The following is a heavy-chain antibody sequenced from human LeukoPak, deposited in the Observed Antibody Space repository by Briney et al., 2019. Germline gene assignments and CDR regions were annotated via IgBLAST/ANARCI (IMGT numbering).Heavy chain of an antibody. Sequence: PGASLKISCKGSGYSFTSYWIAWVRPMTGKGLEWRGIIYPGDSDTRYGPSFQGQVTISADKSTSTAYLQWSSLEASDTAMYYCARQGLTLEYWGQGTLVTVSS. D-gene: IGHD3-9*01. CDR3: ARQGLTLEY. CDR1: GYSFTSYW. CDR2: IYPGDSDT. V-gene: IGHV5-51*01. J-gene: IGHJ4*02.